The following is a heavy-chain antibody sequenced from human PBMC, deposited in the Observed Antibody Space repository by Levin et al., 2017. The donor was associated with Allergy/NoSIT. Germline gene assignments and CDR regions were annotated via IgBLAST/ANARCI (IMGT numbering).Heavy chain of an antibody. CDR1: GFSFSSHG. V-gene: IGHV3-33*01. J-gene: IGHJ5*02. CDR2: IWYDGSEK. D-gene: IGHD3-22*01. Sequence: GGSLRLSCEASGFSFSSHGMNWVRQAPGKGLEWVAMIWYDGSEKYYANSVRGRFTISRDNSKNTVFLQMSSLRADDTAVYYCARDGSLSFYSVSAGYSVCESWGQGTLVTVSS. CDR3: ARDGSLSFYSVSAGYSVCES.